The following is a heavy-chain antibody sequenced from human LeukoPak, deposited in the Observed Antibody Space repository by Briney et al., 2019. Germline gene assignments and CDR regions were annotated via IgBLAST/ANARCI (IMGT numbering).Heavy chain of an antibody. J-gene: IGHJ4*02. D-gene: IGHD3-10*01. Sequence: GGSLRLSCAASGFTFSSYSMNWVRQAPGKGLEWVSSISSSSSYIYYADSVKGRFTISRDDAKNSLYLQMNSLRAEDTAVYYCARDLSPVVRASPMGYWGQGTLVTVSS. CDR3: ARDLSPVVRASPMGY. CDR2: ISSSSSYI. V-gene: IGHV3-21*01. CDR1: GFTFSSYS.